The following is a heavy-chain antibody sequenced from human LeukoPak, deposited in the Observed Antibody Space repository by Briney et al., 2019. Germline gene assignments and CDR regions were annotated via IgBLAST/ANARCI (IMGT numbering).Heavy chain of an antibody. CDR3: ARGSGTAEYYYYYYDIGV. V-gene: IGHV1-46*01. Sequence: ASVKVSCKASGYTFTGYYMHWVRQAPGQGLEWMGIINPSGGSTSYAQKFQGRVTMTRDTSTSTVYMELSSLRSEDTAVYYCARGSGTAEYYYYYYDIGVWGKGTTVTVSS. J-gene: IGHJ6*03. CDR1: GYTFTGYY. D-gene: IGHD1-14*01. CDR2: INPSGGST.